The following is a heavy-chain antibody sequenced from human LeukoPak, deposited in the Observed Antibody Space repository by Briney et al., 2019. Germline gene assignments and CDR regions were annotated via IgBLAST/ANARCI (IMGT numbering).Heavy chain of an antibody. Sequence: PGRSLRLSCAASGFTFDDYAMHWVRQAPGKGLEWVSGISWNSGRIGYADSVKGRFTTSRDNAKNSLYLQMNSLRPEDTALYYCANGELDQFDSWGQGTLVTVSS. D-gene: IGHD1-26*01. CDR1: GFTFDDYA. CDR2: ISWNSGRI. J-gene: IGHJ4*02. V-gene: IGHV3-9*01. CDR3: ANGELDQFDS.